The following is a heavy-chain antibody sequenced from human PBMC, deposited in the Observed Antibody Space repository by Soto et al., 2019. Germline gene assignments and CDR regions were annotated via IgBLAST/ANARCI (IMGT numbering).Heavy chain of an antibody. Sequence: SETLSLTCTVSGGSISSYYVSWIRQSAGKGLEWIGRIDTSGTTNYNPSLKSRVTMSVDASKSQFSLNLSSVTAADTAVYYCARGPRGYVYYHGMDVWGQGTTVTVSS. CDR2: IDTSGTT. CDR3: ARGPRGYVYYHGMDV. D-gene: IGHD3-16*01. J-gene: IGHJ6*02. CDR1: GGSISSYY. V-gene: IGHV4-4*07.